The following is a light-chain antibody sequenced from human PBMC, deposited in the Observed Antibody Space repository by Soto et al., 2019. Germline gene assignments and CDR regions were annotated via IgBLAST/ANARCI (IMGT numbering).Light chain of an antibody. CDR2: EVG. V-gene: IGLV2-14*01. J-gene: IGLJ1*01. CDR3: SSYTGTSYV. CDR1: SSDVGGYNS. Sequence: QSALTQPASVSGSPGQSITISCTGTSSDVGGYNSVSWYQHHPGKGPKLIIFEVGNRPSGVSSRFSASESGNTASLAISGLQTEDDADYYCSSYTGTSYVFGTGTKLTVL.